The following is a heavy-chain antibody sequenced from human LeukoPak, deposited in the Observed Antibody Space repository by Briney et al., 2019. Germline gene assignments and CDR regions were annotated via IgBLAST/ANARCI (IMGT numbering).Heavy chain of an antibody. CDR2: ISGSGVST. CDR3: AKANSGDYVRNVYGMDV. J-gene: IGHJ6*02. V-gene: IGHV3-23*01. Sequence: GGSLRLSCAASGFTFSSYAMSWVRQAPGKGLEWVSTISGSGVSTYYADSVKGRFTISRDNSKNTLYLQMNSLRAEDTAVYYCAKANSGDYVRNVYGMDVWGQGTTVTVS. CDR1: GFTFSSYA. D-gene: IGHD4-17*01.